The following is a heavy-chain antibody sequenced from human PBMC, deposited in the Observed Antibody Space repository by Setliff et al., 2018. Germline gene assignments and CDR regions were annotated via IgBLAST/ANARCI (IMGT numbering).Heavy chain of an antibody. J-gene: IGHJ5*01. D-gene: IGHD6-19*01. Sequence: NPSETLSLTCAVYGGSFSGYYWSWIRQPPGKGLEWIGEINHSGSTNYNPSLKSRVTISVDTSKNQFSLKLSSVTAADTAVYYCARDRVLYSSGWYDSWSQGTLVTVSS. CDR1: GGSFSGYY. CDR2: INHSGST. CDR3: ARDRVLYSSGWYDS. V-gene: IGHV4-34*01.